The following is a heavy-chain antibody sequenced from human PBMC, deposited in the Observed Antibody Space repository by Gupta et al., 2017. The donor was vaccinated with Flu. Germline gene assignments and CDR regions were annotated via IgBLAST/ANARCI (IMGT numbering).Heavy chain of an antibody. D-gene: IGHD6-19*01. V-gene: IGHV3-21*01. J-gene: IGHJ6*02. Sequence: MDWGRQAPGKGLEWVSSIGSSDSYIFYADLVKGRFTISRDNAKNSLFLQMNNLRAEDTAIYYCARVAVSSMDVWGQGTTVTVSS. CDR2: IGSSDSYI. CDR3: ARVAVSSMDV.